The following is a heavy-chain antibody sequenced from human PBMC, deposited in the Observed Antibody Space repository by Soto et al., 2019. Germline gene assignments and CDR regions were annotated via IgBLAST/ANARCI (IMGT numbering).Heavy chain of an antibody. Sequence: ASVKVSCKTSGYTFTDYYTHWVRQAPGQGLEWMGWMNPKSGGAYFAQKFQGRVTLTRDTSIGTAYIEVNSLTSDDTAVYFCTRDNIGSIEGLYDAFDTRGQGTTVTVSS. CDR2: MNPKSGGA. D-gene: IGHD2-15*01. CDR3: TRDNIGSIEGLYDAFDT. CDR1: GYTFTDYY. J-gene: IGHJ3*02. V-gene: IGHV1-2*02.